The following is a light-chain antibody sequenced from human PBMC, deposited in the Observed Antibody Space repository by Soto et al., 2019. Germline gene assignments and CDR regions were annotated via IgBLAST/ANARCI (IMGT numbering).Light chain of an antibody. CDR1: QTISNS. CDR3: QQYNSYPT. CDR2: VAA. Sequence: IQMTQSPSSVSASVGDRVTITCRASQTISNSLNWYQQKPGKAPKLLISVAASLQSGVPSRFSGSGSGTQFTLTNSSLQPDDFATYYSQQYNSYPTFGQGTKVDIK. V-gene: IGKV1-39*01. J-gene: IGKJ1*01.